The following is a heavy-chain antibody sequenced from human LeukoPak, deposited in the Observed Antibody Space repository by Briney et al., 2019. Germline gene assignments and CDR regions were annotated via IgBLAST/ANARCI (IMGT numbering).Heavy chain of an antibody. CDR1: GFTFSSYA. D-gene: IGHD3-16*02. J-gene: IGHJ4*02. Sequence: GGSLRLSCAASGFTFSSYAMSWVRQAPGKGLEWVSAISGSGGSTYYADSVKGRFTISRDNSKNTLYLQMNSLRAEDTAVYYCAKSPGDYVWGSYRYWSYWGQRTLVTVSS. CDR3: AKSPGDYVWGSYRYWSY. CDR2: ISGSGGST. V-gene: IGHV3-23*01.